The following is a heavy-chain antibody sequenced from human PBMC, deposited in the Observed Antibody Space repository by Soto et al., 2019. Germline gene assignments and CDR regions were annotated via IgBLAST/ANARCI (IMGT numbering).Heavy chain of an antibody. J-gene: IGHJ4*02. CDR3: AKDSIAVAGTRTFDY. D-gene: IGHD6-19*01. CDR2: ISWNSGSI. Sequence: EVQLVESGGGLVQPGRSLRLSCAASGFTFDDYAMHWVRQAPGKGLEWVSGISWNSGSIGYADSVKGRFTISRDNAKNSLYLQMNSLRAEDTALYYCAKDSIAVAGTRTFDYWGQGTLVTVSS. CDR1: GFTFDDYA. V-gene: IGHV3-9*01.